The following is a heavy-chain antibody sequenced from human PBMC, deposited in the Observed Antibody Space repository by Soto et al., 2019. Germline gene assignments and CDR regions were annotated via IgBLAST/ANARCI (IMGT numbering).Heavy chain of an antibody. Sequence: QVQLVQSGAEVKKPGASVKVSCKVSGYTLTELSMHWVRQAPGKGLEWMGGFDPEDGETIYAQKFQGRVTMTEDTSTDTAYMELSSLRSEDTAVYYSATPGDYYDSSGDDAFDIWGQGTMVTVSS. J-gene: IGHJ3*02. CDR2: FDPEDGET. CDR3: ATPGDYYDSSGDDAFDI. CDR1: GYTLTELS. D-gene: IGHD3-22*01. V-gene: IGHV1-24*01.